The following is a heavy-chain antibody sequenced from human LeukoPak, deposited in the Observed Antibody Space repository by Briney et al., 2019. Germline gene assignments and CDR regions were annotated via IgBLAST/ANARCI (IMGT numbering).Heavy chain of an antibody. CDR1: GYTFTSYY. J-gene: IGHJ5*02. D-gene: IGHD3-3*01. V-gene: IGHV1-46*01. CDR3: ARDRRITIFGVVSNWFDP. Sequence: ASVKVSCNASGYTFTSYYMHWVRHAPGQGHEWMGIINPSGGSTSYAQKFQGRVTMTRDMSTSTVYMELSSLRSEDTAVYYCARDRRITIFGVVSNWFDPWGQGTLVTVSS. CDR2: INPSGGST.